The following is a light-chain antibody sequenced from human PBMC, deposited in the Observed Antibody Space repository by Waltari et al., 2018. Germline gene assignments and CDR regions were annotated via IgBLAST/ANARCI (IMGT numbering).Light chain of an antibody. J-gene: IGLJ1*01. Sequence: QSALTQPASVSGSPGQSITIPCTGSNSDVGSYNFVSWFQQHPGEAPTLMIYEVTNRPSGVSNRFSGSKSGNTASLIISGLQGEDEADYYCSSYTTSRTYVFGTGTKVTVL. CDR2: EVT. V-gene: IGLV2-14*01. CDR3: SSYTTSRTYV. CDR1: NSDVGSYNF.